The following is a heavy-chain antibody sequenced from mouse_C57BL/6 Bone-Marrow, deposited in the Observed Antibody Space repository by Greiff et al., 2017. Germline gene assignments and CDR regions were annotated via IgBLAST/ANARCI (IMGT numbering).Heavy chain of an antibody. J-gene: IGHJ3*01. V-gene: IGHV14-4*01. CDR1: GFNIKDDY. D-gene: IGHD2-10*01. CDR2: IDPENGDT. CDR3: TTSLPYYPSWFAY. Sequence: EVKLQASGAELVRPGASVKLSCTASGFNIKDDYMHWVKQRPEQGLEWIGWIDPENGDTEYASKFQGKATITADTSSNTAYLQLSSLTSEDTAVYYCTTSLPYYPSWFAYWGQGTLVTVSA.